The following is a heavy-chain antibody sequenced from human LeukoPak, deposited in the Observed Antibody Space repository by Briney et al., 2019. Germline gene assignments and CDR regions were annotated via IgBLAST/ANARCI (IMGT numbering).Heavy chain of an antibody. CDR2: INSDGSST. V-gene: IGHV3-74*01. CDR1: GFTFSSYW. D-gene: IGHD3-3*01. J-gene: IGHJ4*02. CDR3: AREEYGYYDFWSGLYYFDY. Sequence: GGSLRLSCAASGFTFSSYWMHWVRQAPGKGPVWVSRINSDGSSTSYADSVKGRFTISRDNAKNTLYLQMNSLRAEDTAVYYCAREEYGYYDFWSGLYYFDYWGQGTLVTVSS.